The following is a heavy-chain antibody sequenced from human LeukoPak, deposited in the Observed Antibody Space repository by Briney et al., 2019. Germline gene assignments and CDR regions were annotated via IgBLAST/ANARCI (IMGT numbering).Heavy chain of an antibody. CDR3: AKRGPGYDKSTYPPHYFDY. D-gene: IGHD3-22*01. CDR2: ISVSGGRT. Sequence: GSLRLSCAASGFTFITYAMSWVRQAPGKGPEWVSGISVSGGRTDYADSVKGRFTISRDNSKNTLYLQMNSLRAEDTAVYYCAKRGPGYDKSTYPPHYFDYWGQGTLVTVSS. V-gene: IGHV3-23*01. CDR1: GFTFITYA. J-gene: IGHJ4*02.